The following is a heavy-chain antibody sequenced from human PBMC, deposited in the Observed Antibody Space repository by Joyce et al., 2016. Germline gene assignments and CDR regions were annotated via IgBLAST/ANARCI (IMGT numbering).Heavy chain of an antibody. V-gene: IGHV1-69*01. J-gene: IGHJ6*02. D-gene: IGHD2-2*01. Sequence: QVQLVQSGAEVKKPGSSVPVSCKASGGTCSNFVFTWVRQAPGQGLEWMGGIMPMFGTAKYAQKCQGRVTITADEPTTTAYMELGGLRSEDTAVYYWARYCSSTSCYSHGYYGMDVWGQGTTVTVSS. CDR2: IMPMFGTA. CDR1: GGTCSNFV. CDR3: ARYCSSTSCYSHGYYGMDV.